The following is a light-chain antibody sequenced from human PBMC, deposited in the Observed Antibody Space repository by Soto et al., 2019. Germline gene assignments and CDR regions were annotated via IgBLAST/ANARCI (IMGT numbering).Light chain of an antibody. V-gene: IGLV2-14*03. CDR3: SSYTSSSTLEV. CDR1: SSDVGGHNY. J-gene: IGLJ1*01. CDR2: DVS. Sequence: QSALTQPASVSGSPGQSITISCTGTSSDVGGHNYVSWYQQHPGKAPKLMIYDVSNRPSGVSNRFYGSKSGNTASLTISGLQAEDEGEYYCSSYTSSSTLEVFGTGTKVTVL.